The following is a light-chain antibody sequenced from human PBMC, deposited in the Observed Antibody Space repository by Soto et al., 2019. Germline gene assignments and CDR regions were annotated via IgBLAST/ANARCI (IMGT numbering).Light chain of an antibody. CDR2: GAS. J-gene: IGKJ4*01. CDR3: QQYDRSPLT. CDR1: QSITSSY. V-gene: IGKV3-20*01. Sequence: EIVLTQSPGTLSLSPGERATLSCRASQSITSSYVAWYQQKPGQAPRLLIYGASRRATGIPDRFSGSGSGTDFTLTISRLEPEDFAVYYCQQYDRSPLTFGGGTKVEIK.